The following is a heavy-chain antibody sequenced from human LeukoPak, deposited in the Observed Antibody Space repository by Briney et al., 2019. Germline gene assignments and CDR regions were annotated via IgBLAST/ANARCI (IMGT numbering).Heavy chain of an antibody. J-gene: IGHJ4*02. CDR2: IYHSGST. V-gene: IGHV4-38-2*02. Sequence: SETLSLTCTVSGYSISSGYYWGWIRQPPGKGLEWIGSIYHSGSTYYNPSLKSRVTISVDTSKNQFSLTLSSVTAADTAVYYCARGQKYRSGYTVTKLGSGYFDYWGQGTLVTVSS. D-gene: IGHD3-22*01. CDR1: GYSISSGYY. CDR3: ARGQKYRSGYTVTKLGSGYFDY.